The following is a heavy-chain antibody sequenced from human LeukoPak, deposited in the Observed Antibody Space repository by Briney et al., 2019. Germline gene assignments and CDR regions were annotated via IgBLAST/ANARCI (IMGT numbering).Heavy chain of an antibody. J-gene: IGHJ4*02. CDR3: ANAYHCSSTSCYEGGTSFDY. D-gene: IGHD2-2*01. CDR1: GFTFSSYG. CDR2: ISYDGSNK. V-gene: IGHV3-30*18. Sequence: PGGSLRLSCAASGFTFSSYGMDSVRQAPGKGLGWVAVISYDGSNKSYADSVKGRFTISRDNSKNTLYLQMNSLRAEDTAVYYCANAYHCSSTSCYEGGTSFDYWGQGTLVTVSS.